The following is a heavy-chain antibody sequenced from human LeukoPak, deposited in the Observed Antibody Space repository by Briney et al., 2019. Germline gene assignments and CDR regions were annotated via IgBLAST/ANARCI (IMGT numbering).Heavy chain of an antibody. Sequence: SETLSLTCTVSGYSISNAYYWGWIRQPPGKGLEWIGSLYHSGSTYYNPSLKSRVTTSVDTSKNRFSLKLTSVTAADTAVYYCARDNNGDYVYYYYMDVWGKGTTVTISS. CDR3: ARDNNGDYVYYYYMDV. CDR1: GYSISNAYY. CDR2: LYHSGST. J-gene: IGHJ6*03. D-gene: IGHD4-17*01. V-gene: IGHV4-38-2*02.